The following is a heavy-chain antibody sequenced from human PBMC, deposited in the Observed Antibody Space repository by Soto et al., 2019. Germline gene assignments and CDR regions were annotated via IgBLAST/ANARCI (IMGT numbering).Heavy chain of an antibody. CDR2: ISGSGGST. Sequence: GGSXRLSCSASGFTFIVYAMILFRQAPGKGLEWVSAISGSGGSTYYADSVKGRFTISRDNSKNTLYLQMNSLRAEDTAVYYCAHSLHDSVHDYWGPGTLLTVSS. CDR3: AHSLHDSVHDY. D-gene: IGHD3-16*01. CDR1: GFTFIVYA. V-gene: IGHV3-23*01. J-gene: IGHJ4*02.